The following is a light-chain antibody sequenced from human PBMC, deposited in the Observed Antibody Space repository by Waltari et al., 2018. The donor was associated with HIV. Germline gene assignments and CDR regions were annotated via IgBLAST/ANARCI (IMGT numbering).Light chain of an antibody. V-gene: IGLV3-1*01. CDR1: HLGRQN. J-gene: IGLJ2*01. CDR3: QAWDSSPPEL. CDR2: EDN. Sequence: SYDLTQPPSLSVSPGHAAIITCSRDHLGRQNVCWYMQKPGQSPILVIYEDNKRPSGIPERFSGSNSGHTATLTISGTQPTDEADYYCQAWDSSPPELFGGGTKLTV.